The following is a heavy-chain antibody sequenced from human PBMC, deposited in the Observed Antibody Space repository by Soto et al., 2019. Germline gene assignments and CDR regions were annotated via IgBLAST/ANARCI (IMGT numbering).Heavy chain of an antibody. V-gene: IGHV1-18*01. CDR3: ARGPRTMVVVVGGGWFDP. Sequence: QVQLVQSGAEVKKPGASVKVSCKASGYTFTSYGISWVRQAPGQGLEWMGWISAYNGNTNYAQKLQGRVTMTTDTSTSTNYQELGSMRSADAAGDYCARGPRTMVVVVGGGWFDPWGEGPLVTVSS. D-gene: IGHD3-22*01. CDR2: ISAYNGNT. J-gene: IGHJ5*02. CDR1: GYTFTSYG.